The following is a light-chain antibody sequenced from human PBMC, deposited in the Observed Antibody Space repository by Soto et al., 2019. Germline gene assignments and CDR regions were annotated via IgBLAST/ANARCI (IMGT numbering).Light chain of an antibody. CDR2: GAS. V-gene: IGKV3-20*01. Sequence: EIVLTQSPGTLSLSPGERATLSCRASPSVSSSYLAWYQQKPGQAPRLLIYGASSRATGIPDRFSGSGSGTDVTLTISRLEPEDFAVYYCQQYGSSPWTFGQGTKGEIK. CDR1: PSVSSSY. CDR3: QQYGSSPWT. J-gene: IGKJ1*01.